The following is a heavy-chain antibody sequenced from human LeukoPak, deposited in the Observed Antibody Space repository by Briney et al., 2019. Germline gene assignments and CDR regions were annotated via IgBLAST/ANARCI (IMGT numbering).Heavy chain of an antibody. CDR2: ISGSGGST. D-gene: IGHD3-10*02. Sequence: HPGGSLRLSCAASGFTFSSYGMSGVRQAPGKGREWVSAISGSGGSTYYADSVRGRFTISRDNAKNSLYLQMNSLRAEDTAVYYCAELGITMIGGVWGKGTTVTISS. CDR3: AELGITMIGGV. V-gene: IGHV3-23*01. CDR1: GFTFSSYG. J-gene: IGHJ6*04.